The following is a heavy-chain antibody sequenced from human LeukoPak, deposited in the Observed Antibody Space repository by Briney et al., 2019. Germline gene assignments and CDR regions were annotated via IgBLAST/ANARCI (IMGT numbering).Heavy chain of an antibody. CDR2: IKQDGSEK. J-gene: IGHJ6*03. D-gene: IGHD2-2*01. CDR1: GFTFSSYW. V-gene: IGHV3-7*01. CDR3: AREVGVVVPAATYYYYYMDV. Sequence: GGSLRLSCAASGFTFSSYWMSWVCQAPGKRLEWVANIKQDGSEKYYVDSVKGRFTISRDNAKNSLYLQMNSLRAEDTAVYYCAREVGVVVPAATYYYYYMDVWGKGTTVTVSS.